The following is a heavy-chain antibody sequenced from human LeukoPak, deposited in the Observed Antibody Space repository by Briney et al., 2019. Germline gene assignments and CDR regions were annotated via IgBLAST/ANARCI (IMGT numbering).Heavy chain of an antibody. Sequence: ASVKVSCKASGYTFTSYGISWVRQAPGQGLEWRGWISAYNGNTNYAQKLQGRVTMTTDTSTSTAYMELRSLRSDDTAVYYCARDKSRSSWSTSPVDYWGQGTLLTVSS. J-gene: IGHJ4*02. CDR2: ISAYNGNT. D-gene: IGHD6-6*01. CDR3: ARDKSRSSWSTSPVDY. CDR1: GYTFTSYG. V-gene: IGHV1-18*04.